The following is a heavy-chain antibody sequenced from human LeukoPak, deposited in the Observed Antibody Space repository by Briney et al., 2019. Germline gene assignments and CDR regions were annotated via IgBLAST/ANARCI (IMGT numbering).Heavy chain of an antibody. D-gene: IGHD6-13*01. CDR3: ARCIVAPGAPYYYYMDV. CDR1: SGSISSYY. Sequence: SETQSLTCTVSSGSISSYYWSWIRQPAGKGLEWIGRIYSSGSTNYNPSLKGRVTMSVDTSKNQFSLKLSSVTAADTAVYYCARCIVAPGAPYYYYMDVWGKGTTVTVSS. J-gene: IGHJ6*03. V-gene: IGHV4-4*07. CDR2: IYSSGST.